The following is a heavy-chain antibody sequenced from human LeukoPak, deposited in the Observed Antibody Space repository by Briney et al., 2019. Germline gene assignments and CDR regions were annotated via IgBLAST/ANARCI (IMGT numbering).Heavy chain of an antibody. CDR3: ARSALVLRFLEWLSGYLDY. D-gene: IGHD3-3*01. J-gene: IGHJ4*02. Sequence: ASVKVSCKASGYTFTGYYMHWVRQAPGQGLEWMGWINPNSGGTNYAQKFQGRVTMTRDTSISTAYMELSRLRSDDTAVYYCARSALVLRFLEWLSGYLDYWGQGTLVTVSS. CDR2: INPNSGGT. V-gene: IGHV1-2*02. CDR1: GYTFTGYY.